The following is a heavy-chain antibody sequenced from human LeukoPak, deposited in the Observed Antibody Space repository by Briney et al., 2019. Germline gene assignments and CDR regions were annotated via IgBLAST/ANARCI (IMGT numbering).Heavy chain of an antibody. V-gene: IGHV4-4*02. CDR1: GGSISSSNW. CDR2: IYHSGST. CDR3: ARDLHGGNSFTSDWYFDL. D-gene: IGHD4-23*01. J-gene: IGHJ2*01. Sequence: SETLSLTCDVSGGSISSSNWWSWVRQPPGKGLEWIGEIYHSGSTNYNPSPKSRVTISVDKSKNQFSLKLSSVTAADTAVYYCARDLHGGNSFTSDWYFDLWGRGTLVTVSS.